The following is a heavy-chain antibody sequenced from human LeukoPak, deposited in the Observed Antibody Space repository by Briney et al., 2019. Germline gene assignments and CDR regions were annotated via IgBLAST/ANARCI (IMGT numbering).Heavy chain of an antibody. Sequence: GGSLRLSCAASGFTFSSYAMHWVRQAPGKGLEWVAVISYDGSNKYYADSVKGRFTISRDNSKNTLYLQMNSLRAEDTAIYYCAKDLGPYDSPLWGRGTLVTVSS. CDR2: ISYDGSNK. J-gene: IGHJ2*01. CDR3: AKDLGPYDSPL. D-gene: IGHD3-22*01. V-gene: IGHV3-30-3*01. CDR1: GFTFSSYA.